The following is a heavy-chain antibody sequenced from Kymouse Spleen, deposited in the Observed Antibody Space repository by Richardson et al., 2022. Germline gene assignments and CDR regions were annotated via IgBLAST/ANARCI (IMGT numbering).Heavy chain of an antibody. J-gene: IGHJ6*02. CDR3: ARGGPIVVVPAAMRYYGMDV. Sequence: QVQLQQWGAGLLKPSETLSLTCAVYGGSFSGYYWSWIRQPPGKGLEWIGEINHSGSTNYNPSLKSRVTISVDTSKNQFSLKLSSVTAADTAVYYCARGGPIVVVPAAMRYYGMDVWGQGTTVTVSS. V-gene: IGHV4-34*01. CDR2: INHSGST. CDR1: GGSFSGYY. D-gene: IGHD2-2*02.